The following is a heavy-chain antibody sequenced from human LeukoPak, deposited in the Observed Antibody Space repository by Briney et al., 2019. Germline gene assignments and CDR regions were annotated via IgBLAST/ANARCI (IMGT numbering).Heavy chain of an antibody. Sequence: GGSLRLSCTASGFTFSNYAMSWVRQAPGKGLEWVSAISGSGGSTYYADSVKGRFSISRDNSMHTLSLQMISLRVEDTAVYYCTKDRRVVTGSESDYWGQGTLVTVSS. D-gene: IGHD3-9*01. V-gene: IGHV3-23*01. CDR3: TKDRRVVTGSESDY. J-gene: IGHJ4*02. CDR2: ISGSGGST. CDR1: GFTFSNYA.